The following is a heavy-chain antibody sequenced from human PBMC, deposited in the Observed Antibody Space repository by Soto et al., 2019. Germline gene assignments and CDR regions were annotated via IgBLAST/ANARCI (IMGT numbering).Heavy chain of an antibody. CDR1: GGSISSGGYY. Sequence: SSETLSLTCTVSGGSISSGGYYWSWIRQHPGKGLEWIGYIYYSGSTYYNPSLKSRVTISVDTSKNQFSLKLSSVTAADTAVYYCARGPITMLRGDHRYFDYWGQGTLVTVSS. V-gene: IGHV4-31*03. D-gene: IGHD3-10*01. CDR2: IYYSGST. CDR3: ARGPITMLRGDHRYFDY. J-gene: IGHJ4*02.